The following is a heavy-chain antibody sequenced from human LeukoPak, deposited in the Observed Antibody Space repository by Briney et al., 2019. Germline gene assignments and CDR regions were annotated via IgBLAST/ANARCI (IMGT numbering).Heavy chain of an antibody. CDR2: INHSGST. CDR3: ARRGRASSGIKRAPFDY. J-gene: IGHJ4*02. CDR1: GGSFGGYY. V-gene: IGHV4-34*01. D-gene: IGHD1-26*01. Sequence: SETLSLTCAVYGGSFGGYYWSWIRQPPGKGLEWIGEINHSGSTNYNPSLKSRVTISVDTSKNQFSLKLSSVTAADTAVYYCARRGRASSGIKRAPFDYWGQGTLVTVSS.